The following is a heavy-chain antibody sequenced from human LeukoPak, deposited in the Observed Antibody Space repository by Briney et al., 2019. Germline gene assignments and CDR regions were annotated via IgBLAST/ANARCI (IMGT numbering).Heavy chain of an antibody. V-gene: IGHV3-7*01. J-gene: IGHJ4*02. Sequence: PGGSLRLSCAASGFTFSTYWMGWVRQTPGKGLEWVANIKPDGGEKYYVDSMKGRFTISRDNARNSLYLQMNSLRAEDTAVYYCVREGSGHYFYFFDYWGQGTLVTVSS. CDR3: VREGSGHYFYFFDY. CDR1: GFTFSTYW. D-gene: IGHD4-17*01. CDR2: IKPDGGEK.